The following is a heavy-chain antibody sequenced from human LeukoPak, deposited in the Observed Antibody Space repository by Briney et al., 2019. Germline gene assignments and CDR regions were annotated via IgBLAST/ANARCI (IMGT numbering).Heavy chain of an antibody. V-gene: IGHV4-38-2*02. J-gene: IGHJ4*02. CDR3: ARESWDIVATIRTFDY. CDR1: GYSISSGYY. D-gene: IGHD5-12*01. Sequence: SETLSLTCTVSGYSISSGYYWGWIRRPPGKGLEWIGSIYHSGSNYYKPSLKSRVTISVDTSKNKFSLKLISVTAADTAVYYCARESWDIVATIRTFDYWGQGTLVTVSS. CDR2: IYHSGSN.